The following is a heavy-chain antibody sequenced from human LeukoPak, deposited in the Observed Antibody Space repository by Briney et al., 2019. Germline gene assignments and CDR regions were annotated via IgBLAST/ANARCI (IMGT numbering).Heavy chain of an antibody. J-gene: IGHJ4*02. CDR3: ARLRGVGSSGWRIDY. Sequence: SETLSLTCTVSGGSISSYFWRWIRQPPGKGLEWIGYIYYTGSTDYNPSLKSRVTMSVDTSKNQFSLNLSSVTAADTAVYYCARLRGVGSSGWRIDYWGQGTLVTVSS. V-gene: IGHV4-59*08. CDR2: IYYTGST. CDR1: GGSISSYF. D-gene: IGHD6-19*01.